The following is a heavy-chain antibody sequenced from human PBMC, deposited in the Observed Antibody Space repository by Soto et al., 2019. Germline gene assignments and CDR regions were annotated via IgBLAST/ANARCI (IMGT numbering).Heavy chain of an antibody. Sequence: GGSLRLSCAASGFTFSSYAMSWGRQAPGKGLEWVSAISGSGGSTYYADSVKGRFTISRDNSKNTLDLQMNSLRAEDTAVYYCASGASYYDSSGYQREDAFDIWGQGTMVTVSS. J-gene: IGHJ3*02. V-gene: IGHV3-23*01. CDR2: ISGSGGST. D-gene: IGHD3-22*01. CDR1: GFTFSSYA. CDR3: ASGASYYDSSGYQREDAFDI.